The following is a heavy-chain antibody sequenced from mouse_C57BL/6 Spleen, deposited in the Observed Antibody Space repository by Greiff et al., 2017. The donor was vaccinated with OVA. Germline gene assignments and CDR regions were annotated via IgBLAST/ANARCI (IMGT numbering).Heavy chain of an antibody. CDR3: AREDYYGYRYFDV. Sequence: VQLQQSGPELVKPGASVKISCKASGYAFSSSWMNWVKQRPGKGLEWIGRIYPGDGDTNYNGKFKGKATLTADKSSSTAYMQLSSLTSEDSAVYFCAREDYYGYRYFDVWGTWTTVTVSS. CDR1: GYAFSSSW. CDR2: IYPGDGDT. V-gene: IGHV1-82*01. D-gene: IGHD1-1*02. J-gene: IGHJ1*03.